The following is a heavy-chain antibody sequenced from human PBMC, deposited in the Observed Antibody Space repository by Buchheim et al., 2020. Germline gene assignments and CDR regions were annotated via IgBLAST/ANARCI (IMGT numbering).Heavy chain of an antibody. J-gene: IGHJ4*02. D-gene: IGHD3-3*02. CDR3: AKDLHFWSGMDY. V-gene: IGHV3-23*01. CDR1: GFSFSTNA. CDR2: IGGDGRS. Sequence: DVQLLQSGGGLVQPGGSLRLSCAASGFSFSTNAMSWVRQAPGRGLEWVSGIGGDGRSHYADSVQGRFTISRDRSKDTRYLQMNGLRVEDTATYYCAKDLHFWSGMDYWGQGAL.